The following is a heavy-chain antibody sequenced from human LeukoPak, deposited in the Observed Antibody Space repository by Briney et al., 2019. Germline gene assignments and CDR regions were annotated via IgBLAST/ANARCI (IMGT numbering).Heavy chain of an antibody. CDR2: ISANGSKT. V-gene: IGHV3-23*01. D-gene: IGHD3-10*01. CDR3: AKGWSVTMVMAAPGD. J-gene: IGHJ4*02. CDR1: GFTFNSYA. Sequence: PGGSLRLSCAASGFTFNSYAMSWVRKAPGKGVEGGSGISANGSKTYYADSVKGRFTISRDNSKNTQSLQMNSLRAEDTALYYCAKGWSVTMVMAAPGDWGQGALVTVSS.